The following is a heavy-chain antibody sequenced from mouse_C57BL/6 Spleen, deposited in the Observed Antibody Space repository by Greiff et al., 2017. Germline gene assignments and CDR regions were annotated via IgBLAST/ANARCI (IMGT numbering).Heavy chain of an antibody. CDR2: IYPRNGST. D-gene: IGHD1-2*01. Sequence: VQLHQPGAELARPGASVKLSCKASGYTFTSYCINWVKQRPGQGLEWIGDIYPRNGSTYYNQKFKGKATLTVDKSSSTAYMELSSLTSEDSAVYFCARRNHSADYWGQGTTLTVSS. CDR3: ARRNHSADY. J-gene: IGHJ2*01. CDR1: GYTFTSYC. V-gene: IGHV1-81*01.